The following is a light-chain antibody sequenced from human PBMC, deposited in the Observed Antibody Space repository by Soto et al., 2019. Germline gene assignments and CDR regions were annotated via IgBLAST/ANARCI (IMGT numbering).Light chain of an antibody. CDR2: DVT. CDR3: CSYVGSYTFEI. CDR1: SNDVGGYDY. J-gene: IGLJ2*01. V-gene: IGLV2-11*01. Sequence: QSALTQPRSVSGSPGQSVTISCTGTSNDVGGYDYVSWYQQHPGKAPKLMIYDVTKRPSGVPDRFSGSKSGNTASLTISGLQAEDEADYYCCSYVGSYTFEIFGGGTKLTVL.